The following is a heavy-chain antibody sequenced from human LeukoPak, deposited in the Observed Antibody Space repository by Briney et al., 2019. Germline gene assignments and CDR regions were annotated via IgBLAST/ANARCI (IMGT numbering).Heavy chain of an antibody. Sequence: GGSLRLSCAASGFTFSSYAMSWVRQAPGKGLEWVSAISGSGGSTYYADSVKGRFTISRDNSKNTLYLQMNSLTTEDTAVYYCTTDTRSWELLCGWFDSWGQGTLVTVSS. J-gene: IGHJ5*01. CDR3: TTDTRSWELLCGWFDS. V-gene: IGHV3-23*01. D-gene: IGHD1-26*01. CDR1: GFTFSSYA. CDR2: ISGSGGST.